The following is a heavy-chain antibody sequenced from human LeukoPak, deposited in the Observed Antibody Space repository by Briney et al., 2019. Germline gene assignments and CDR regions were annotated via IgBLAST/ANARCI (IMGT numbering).Heavy chain of an antibody. J-gene: IGHJ4*02. CDR3: ARDRDTHMDQPNDY. CDR2: ISSSSSYI. D-gene: IGHD1-14*01. CDR1: GFTFSTYS. V-gene: IGHV3-21*01. Sequence: GGSLRLSCAASGFTFSTYSMNWVRQAPGKGLEWVSSISSSSSYIFYADSVKGRFTVSRDNAKRSLYLQMNSLRAEDTAVYYCARDRDTHMDQPNDYWAREPWSPSPQ.